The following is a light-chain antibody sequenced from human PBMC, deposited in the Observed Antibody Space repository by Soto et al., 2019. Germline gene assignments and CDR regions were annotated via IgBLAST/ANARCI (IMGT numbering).Light chain of an antibody. CDR3: PQSSGSRDWA. CDR1: QSISSY. Sequence: DIQMTQSTSSLSASVGDRVTITCRASQSISSYLNGYQQKPGKAPKLLIYAAFSLQSGVPSRFSGSGSGTDFTLTIRGLQPEDFATYYCPQSSGSRDWAFGQGTRWIS. J-gene: IGKJ1*01. CDR2: AAF. V-gene: IGKV1-39*01.